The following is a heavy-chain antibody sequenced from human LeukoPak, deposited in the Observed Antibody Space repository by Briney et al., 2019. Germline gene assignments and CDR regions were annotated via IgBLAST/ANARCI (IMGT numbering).Heavy chain of an antibody. CDR3: AKGNRGNFEH. CDR1: GFTFTNYA. V-gene: IGHV3-23*01. CDR2: INGDAVTT. J-gene: IGHJ4*02. Sequence: GGSLRLSCAASGFTFTNYAMSWVRQAPGKGLEWVSAINGDAVTTLYADSVKGRFTISRDNSKNTLYLQMNGLRADDTAVYYCAKGNRGNFEHWGQGTLVTVSS. D-gene: IGHD1-26*01.